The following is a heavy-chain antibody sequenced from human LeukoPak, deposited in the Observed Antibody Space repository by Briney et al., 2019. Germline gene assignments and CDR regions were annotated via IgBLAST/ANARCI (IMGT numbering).Heavy chain of an antibody. CDR1: GLTFADYG. J-gene: IGHJ4*02. Sequence: GGSLRLSCAASGLTFADYGMSWVRQAPRKGLEWVSGIDWGGESTSYADSVKGRFTISRDNSENTLYLHMNNLRAEDTALYYCARDLSASWYSLGFWGRGTLVTVSS. D-gene: IGHD6-13*01. CDR3: ARDLSASWYSLGF. V-gene: IGHV3-20*04. CDR2: IDWGGEST.